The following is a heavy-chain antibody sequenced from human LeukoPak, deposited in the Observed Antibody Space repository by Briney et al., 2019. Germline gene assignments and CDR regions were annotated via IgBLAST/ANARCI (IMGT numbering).Heavy chain of an antibody. CDR2: ISSSSSYI. V-gene: IGHV3-21*04. CDR1: GFTFSRYS. J-gene: IGHJ4*02. CDR3: ARDSIYYYDSSGYYYFDY. D-gene: IGHD3-22*01. Sequence: GGSLRLSCEASGFTFSRYSLTWVRQAPGKGLEWVSSISSSSSYIYYADSVKGRFTISRDNAKNSLYLQMNSLRAEDTALYYCARDSIYYYDSSGYYYFDYWGQGTLVTVSS.